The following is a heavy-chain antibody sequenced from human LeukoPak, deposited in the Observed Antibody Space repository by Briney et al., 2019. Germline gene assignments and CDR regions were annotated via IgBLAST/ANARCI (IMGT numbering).Heavy chain of an antibody. CDR3: ARVLYDSSDSDAFDI. CDR2: ISSTSGTK. Sequence: GGSLRLSCAASGFTFNNYEMNWVRQAPGKGLEWVSYISSTSGTKDYADSVKGRFTISRDSAKNSLYLQMNSLRAEDTAVYYCARVLYDSSDSDAFDIWGQGTMVTVTS. V-gene: IGHV3-48*03. J-gene: IGHJ3*02. D-gene: IGHD3-22*01. CDR1: GFTFNNYE.